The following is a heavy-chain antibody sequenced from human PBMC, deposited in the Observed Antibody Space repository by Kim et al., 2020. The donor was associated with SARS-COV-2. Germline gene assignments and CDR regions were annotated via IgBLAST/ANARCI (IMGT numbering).Heavy chain of an antibody. CDR1: GYTFTFNT. Sequence: ASVKVSCKASGYTFTFNTILWVRQAPGQRPECMGWINTDNGNTRYSQKFQGGPRITRDTSARPAYMALSSLRSEDTAIYYCVREDVTIYQVFNGMDGWGQ. CDR3: VREDVTIYQVFNGMDG. J-gene: IGHJ6*02. CDR2: INTDNGNT. D-gene: IGHD2-15*01. V-gene: IGHV1-3*04.